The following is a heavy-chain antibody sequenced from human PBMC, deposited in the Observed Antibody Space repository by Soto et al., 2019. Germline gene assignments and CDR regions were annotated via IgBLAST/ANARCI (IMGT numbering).Heavy chain of an antibody. CDR2: TYYRSKWYC. J-gene: IGHJ4*02. CDR3: ARDPPNYHSAFDQ. CDR1: GDSVSIKTAA. Sequence: SQTLSLTCAISGDSVSIKTAAWNWIRQSPSRGLEWLGRTYYRSKWYCDYAVSLKSRITINADTFKNQFSLQLNSVTPEDTAVYYCARDPPNYHSAFDQWGQGTLVTVSS. V-gene: IGHV6-1*01. D-gene: IGHD1-1*01.